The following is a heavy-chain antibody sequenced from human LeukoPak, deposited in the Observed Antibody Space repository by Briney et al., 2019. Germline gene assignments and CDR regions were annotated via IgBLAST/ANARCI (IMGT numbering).Heavy chain of an antibody. D-gene: IGHD5-18*01. J-gene: IGHJ4*02. CDR3: ARGGYSYAYDY. V-gene: IGHV3-74*01. Sequence: GGSLRLSCAASGFTLRTYWMHWVRQAPGKGLVWVSHINTDGSSTSYADSVKGRFTISRDNAKNTLYLQMNSLRAEDTAVYYCARGGYSYAYDYWGQGTLVTVSS. CDR2: INTDGSST. CDR1: GFTLRTYW.